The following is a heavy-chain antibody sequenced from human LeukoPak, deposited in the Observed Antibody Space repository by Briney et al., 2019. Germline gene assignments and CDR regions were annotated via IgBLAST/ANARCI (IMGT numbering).Heavy chain of an antibody. V-gene: IGHV4-34*01. J-gene: IGHJ4*02. Sequence: PSETLSLTCAVYGGSFSGYYWSWIRQPPGKGLEWIGEINHSGSTNYNPSLKSRVTISVETSKNQFSLKLSSVTAADTAVYYCARGSWLLMFDYWGQGTLVTVSS. CDR2: INHSGST. D-gene: IGHD6-19*01. CDR1: GGSFSGYY. CDR3: ARGSWLLMFDY.